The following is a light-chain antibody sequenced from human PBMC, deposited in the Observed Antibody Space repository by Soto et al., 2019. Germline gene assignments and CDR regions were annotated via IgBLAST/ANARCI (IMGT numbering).Light chain of an antibody. J-gene: IGLJ1*01. CDR3: LSYTTSTTYV. V-gene: IGLV2-14*03. Sequence: QSALTQPPSVSGSPGQSITLSCTGTSSDVGAYNHVSWFQHHPGKAPKLMIYDVSNRPSGVSNRFSGSKSGNTASLTISGLQAEDEADYYCLSYTTSTTYVFGTGTKSPS. CDR1: SSDVGAYNH. CDR2: DVS.